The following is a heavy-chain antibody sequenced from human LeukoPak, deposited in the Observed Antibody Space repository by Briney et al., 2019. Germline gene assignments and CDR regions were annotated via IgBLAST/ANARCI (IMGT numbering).Heavy chain of an antibody. CDR2: IYHSGST. CDR1: GGSISSGGYS. V-gene: IGHV4-30-2*01. J-gene: IGHJ4*02. D-gene: IGHD3-10*01. CDR3: ARVSHANYYGSGSYYRSGGRPLYYFDY. Sequence: SETLSLTCAVSGGSISSGGYSWSWIRQPPGKGLEWIGYIYHSGSTYYNPSLKSRVTISVDRSKNQFSLKLSSVTAADTAVYYCARVSHANYYGSGSYYRSGGRPLYYFDYWGQGTWSPSPQ.